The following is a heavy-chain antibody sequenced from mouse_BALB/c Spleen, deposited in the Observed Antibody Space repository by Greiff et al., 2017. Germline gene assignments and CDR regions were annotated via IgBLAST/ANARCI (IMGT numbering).Heavy chain of an antibody. V-gene: IGHV5-9-4*01. CDR3: ARDFFDY. CDR1: GFTFSSYA. J-gene: IGHJ2*01. Sequence: EVKLMESGGGLVKPGGSLKLSCAASGFTFSSYAMSWVRQSPEKRLEWVAEISSGGSYTYYPDTVTGRFTISRDNAKNTLYLEMSSLRSEDTAMYYCARDFFDYWGQGTTLTVSS. CDR2: ISSGGSYT.